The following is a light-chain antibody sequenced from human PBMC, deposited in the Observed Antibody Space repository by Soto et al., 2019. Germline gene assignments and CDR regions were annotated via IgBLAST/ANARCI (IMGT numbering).Light chain of an antibody. V-gene: IGKV3-11*01. CDR3: QHRNIWPPGAT. J-gene: IGKJ4*01. CDR1: QSISSY. CDR2: DAS. Sequence: EIVLTQSPATLSLSPGERATLSCRASQSISSYLAWYQQKPGQAPRLLISDASNRATGIPARFSGSGSGADFTLTISSLEPEDFAVYDCQHRNIWPPGATFGGGTKVEI.